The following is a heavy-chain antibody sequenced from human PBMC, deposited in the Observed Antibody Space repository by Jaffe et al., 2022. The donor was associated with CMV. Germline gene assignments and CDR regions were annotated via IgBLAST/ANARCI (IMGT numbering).Heavy chain of an antibody. CDR2: IYYSGST. D-gene: IGHD3-16*02. CDR3: ARHRERLGELSLYYFDY. J-gene: IGHJ4*02. CDR1: GGSISSYY. V-gene: IGHV4-59*08. Sequence: QVQLQESGPGLVKPSETLSLTCTVSGGSISSYYWSWIRQPPGKGLEWIGYIYYSGSTNYNPSLKSRVTISVDTSKNQFSLKLSSVTAADTAVYYCARHRERLGELSLYYFDYWGQGTLVTVSS.